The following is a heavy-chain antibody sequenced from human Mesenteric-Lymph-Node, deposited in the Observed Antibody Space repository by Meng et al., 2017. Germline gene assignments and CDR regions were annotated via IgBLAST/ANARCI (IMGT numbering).Heavy chain of an antibody. J-gene: IGHJ4*02. D-gene: IGHD1-26*01. CDR1: GDTFTGYY. CDR3: ASPLRPYSGSYQPFGY. V-gene: IGHV1-2*06. CDR2: IHPNSGGT. Sequence: ASVKVSCKASGDTFTGYYMHWVRQAPGQGLEWMGRIHPNSGGTNYAQKFQGRVTMTRDTSISTAYMELSRLRSDDTAVYYCASPLRPYSGSYQPFGYWGQGTLVTVSS.